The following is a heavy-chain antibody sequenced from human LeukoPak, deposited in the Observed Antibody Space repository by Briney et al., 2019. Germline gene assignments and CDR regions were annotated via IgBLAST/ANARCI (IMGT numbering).Heavy chain of an antibody. J-gene: IGHJ4*02. V-gene: IGHV4-34*01. CDR3: ASVNSTPYP. D-gene: IGHD2-15*01. CDR1: GWSFSGYY. CDR2: INHSGST. Sequence: SETLSLTCAVSGWSFSGYYWSWIRQPPGKGLEWIGEINHSGSTNYNPSLKSRVTISVDTSKNQFSLKLSSVTAADTAVYYCASVNSTPYPWGQGTLVTVSS.